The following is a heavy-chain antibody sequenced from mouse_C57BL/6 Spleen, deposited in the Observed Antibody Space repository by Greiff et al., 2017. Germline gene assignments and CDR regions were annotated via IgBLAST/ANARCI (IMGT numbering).Heavy chain of an antibody. CDR1: GYTFTDYE. Sequence: QVHVKQSGAELVRPGASVTLSCKASGYTFTDYEMHWVKQTPVHGLEWIGAIDPETGGTAYNQKFKGKAILTADKSSSTAYMELRSLTSEDSAVYYCTRGRPPYYAMDYWGQGTSVTVSS. CDR3: TRGRPPYYAMDY. V-gene: IGHV1-15*01. J-gene: IGHJ4*01. CDR2: IDPETGGT.